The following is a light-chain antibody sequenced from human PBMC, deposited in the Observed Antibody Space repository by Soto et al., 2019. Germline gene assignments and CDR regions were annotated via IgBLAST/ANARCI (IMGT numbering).Light chain of an antibody. CDR2: AAS. CDR1: QDISDY. J-gene: IGKJ5*01. CDR3: QQRSNWIT. Sequence: DIQMTQSPSTLSSSTGDRATLTCRASQDISDYLAWYQQRPGKAPKLLIYAASTLQSGVPSRFSGSGSGTDFTLTISSLGPEDFAVYYRQQRSNWITFGQGTRLEIK. V-gene: IGKV1-9*01.